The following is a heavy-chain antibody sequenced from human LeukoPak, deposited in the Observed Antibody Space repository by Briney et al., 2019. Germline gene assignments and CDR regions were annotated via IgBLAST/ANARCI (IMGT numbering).Heavy chain of an antibody. Sequence: PSETLSLTCTVSGDSIGTYFWNWIRQSAGEGLEWIGHVYNGGRTNYNLSLKGRVTISVDTSRNLFSLRLSSVTAADTAVYYCARDFVETGVVGFDMWGQGTMVTVSS. J-gene: IGHJ3*02. D-gene: IGHD2-8*02. CDR1: GDSIGTYF. CDR3: ARDFVETGVVGFDM. V-gene: IGHV4-4*07. CDR2: VYNGGRT.